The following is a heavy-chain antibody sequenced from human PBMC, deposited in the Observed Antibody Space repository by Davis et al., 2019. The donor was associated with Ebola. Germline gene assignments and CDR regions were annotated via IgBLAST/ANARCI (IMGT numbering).Heavy chain of an antibody. D-gene: IGHD3-3*01. CDR3: ARLSGYTPDY. CDR1: GGSFSSYY. CDR2: IYYSGST. V-gene: IGHV4-59*08. J-gene: IGHJ4*02. Sequence: MPSETLSLTCAVYGGSFSSYYWSWIRQPPGKGLEWIRYIYYSGSTNYNPSLKSRVTISVDTSKNQFSLKLSSVTAADTAVYYCARLSGYTPDYWGQGTLVTVSP.